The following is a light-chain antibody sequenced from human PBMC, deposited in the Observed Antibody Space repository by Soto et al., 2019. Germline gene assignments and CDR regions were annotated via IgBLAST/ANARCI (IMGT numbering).Light chain of an antibody. J-gene: IGLJ3*02. CDR3: QAYDYSLTASV. Sequence: QSVLTQPPSVSAAPGQKVTISCSGSSSNIGNNYVSWYQQFPGTAPQLLIYDNNNRPSGIPDRFSGSKSGTSATLDITGLQAEDEADYYCQAYDYSLTASVFGGGTKVTVL. CDR1: SSNIGNNY. CDR2: DNN. V-gene: IGLV1-51*01.